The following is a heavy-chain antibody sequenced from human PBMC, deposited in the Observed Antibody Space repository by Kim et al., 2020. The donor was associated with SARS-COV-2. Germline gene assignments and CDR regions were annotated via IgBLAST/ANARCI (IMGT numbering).Heavy chain of an antibody. D-gene: IGHD5-12*01. CDR3: AKDIRYESYGMDV. CDR2: ISWNSGSI. CDR1: GFTFDDYA. J-gene: IGHJ6*02. V-gene: IGHV3-9*01. Sequence: GGSLRLSCAASGFTFDDYAMHWVRQAPGKGLEWVSGISWNSGSIGYADSVKGRFTISRDNAKNSLYLQMNSLRAEDTALYYCAKDIRYESYGMDVWGQGTTVTVSS.